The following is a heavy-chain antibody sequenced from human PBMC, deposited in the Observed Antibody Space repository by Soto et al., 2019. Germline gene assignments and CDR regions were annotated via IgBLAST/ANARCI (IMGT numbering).Heavy chain of an antibody. CDR2: INPNSGGT. CDR3: ARDPSIVLVPAATYYYYYYGMDV. V-gene: IGHV1-2*04. D-gene: IGHD2-2*01. J-gene: IGHJ6*02. CDR1: GYTFTGYY. Sequence: ASVKVACKASGYTFTGYYMHWVRQAPEQGLEWMGWINPNSGGTNYAQKFQGWVTMTRDTSISTAYMQMNSLRAEDTAVYYCARDPSIVLVPAATYYYYYYGMDVWGQGTTVTVSS.